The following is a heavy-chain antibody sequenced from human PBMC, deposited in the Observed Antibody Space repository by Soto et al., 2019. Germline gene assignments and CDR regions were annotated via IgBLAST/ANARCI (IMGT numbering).Heavy chain of an antibody. CDR1: GYTFTSYD. CDR3: ARGNDILTGYYEDYYYGMDV. D-gene: IGHD3-9*01. J-gene: IGHJ6*02. V-gene: IGHV1-8*01. CDR2: MNPNSGNT. Sequence: ASVKVSCKASGYTFTSYDINWVRQATGQGLEWMRWMNPNSGNTGYAQKFQGRVTMTRNTSISTAYMELSSLRSEDTAVYYCARGNDILTGYYEDYYYGMDVWGQGTTVTVSS.